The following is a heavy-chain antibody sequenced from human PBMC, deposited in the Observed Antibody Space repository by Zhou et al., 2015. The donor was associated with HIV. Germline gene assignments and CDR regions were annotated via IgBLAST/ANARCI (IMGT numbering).Heavy chain of an antibody. CDR3: ARIKHLVLVSNWFDP. V-gene: IGHV1-18*01. Sequence: QVHLVQSGVEVKKPGASVKVSCKASGYTFTSYGISWVRQAPGEGLEWMGWISAYTDNTNLAQKVKGRVTMTTDTSTSTAYMELRSLRSDDTAIYYCARIKHLVLVSNWFDPGAREPWSPSP. J-gene: IGHJ5*02. CDR2: ISAYTDNT. D-gene: IGHD6-13*01. CDR1: GYTFTSYG.